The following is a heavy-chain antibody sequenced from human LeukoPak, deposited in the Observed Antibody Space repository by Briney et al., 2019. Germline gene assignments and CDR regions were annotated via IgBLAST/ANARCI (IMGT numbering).Heavy chain of an antibody. V-gene: IGHV3-23*01. J-gene: IGHJ4*02. CDR3: AKADRRYCSSTSCYGTIDY. CDR2: ITTSDGNT. CDR1: GFTFSSYT. D-gene: IGHD2-2*01. Sequence: HPGGSLRLSCAASGFTFSSYTMSWVRQAPGKGLEWVSTITTSDGNTYYADSVKGRFTISRDNSKNTLYLQMNSLRAEDTAVYYCAKADRRYCSSTSCYGTIDYWGQGTLVTVSS.